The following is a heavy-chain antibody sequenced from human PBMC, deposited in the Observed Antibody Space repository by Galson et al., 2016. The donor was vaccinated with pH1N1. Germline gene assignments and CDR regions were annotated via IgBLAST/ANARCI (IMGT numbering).Heavy chain of an antibody. CDR3: AKEIQRGSYGMDV. CDR1: GFTFHDYT. J-gene: IGHJ6*02. CDR2: VSWDGGST. Sequence: SLRLSCAASGFTFHDYTMHWVRQTPGKGLEWVSLVSWDGGSTYYADYVKGRFPVSRDNSKNSLYLQMNSLSSEDTALYYCAKEIQRGSYGMDVWGRGTTVTVAS. D-gene: IGHD3-16*01. V-gene: IGHV3-43*01.